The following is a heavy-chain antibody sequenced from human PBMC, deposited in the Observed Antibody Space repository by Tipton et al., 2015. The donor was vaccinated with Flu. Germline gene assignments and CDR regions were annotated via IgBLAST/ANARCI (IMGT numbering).Heavy chain of an antibody. CDR2: IYYTGSS. V-gene: IGHV4-59*07. Sequence: TLSLTCTVSSGSISSYYWSWIRQPPGKGLEWIGYIYYTGSSDYNPSLKSRVTISVDTSKNQFSLKLSSVTAADTAVYYCAGWTDYVWGNYRTFAYWGQGTLVTVAP. J-gene: IGHJ4*02. CDR1: SGSISSYY. CDR3: AGWTDYVWGNYRTFAY. D-gene: IGHD3-16*02.